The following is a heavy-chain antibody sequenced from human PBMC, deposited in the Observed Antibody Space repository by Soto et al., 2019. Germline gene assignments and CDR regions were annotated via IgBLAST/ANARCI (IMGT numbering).Heavy chain of an antibody. V-gene: IGHV5-10-1*01. J-gene: IGHJ4*02. CDR3: ARRVAARPEGFDY. CDR2: IDPSDSYT. Sequence: GESLKTSCTDSGYSFTSYWLTWVRLMPGKGLEWMGRIDPSDSYTNYSPSFQGHFTISADKSISTAYLQWSSLKASYTAMYYCARRVAARPEGFDYWGQGTLVTVSS. CDR1: GYSFTSYW. D-gene: IGHD6-6*01.